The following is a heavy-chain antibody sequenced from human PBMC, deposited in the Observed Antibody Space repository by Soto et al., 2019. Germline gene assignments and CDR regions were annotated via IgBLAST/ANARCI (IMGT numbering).Heavy chain of an antibody. D-gene: IGHD2-8*01. J-gene: IGHJ4*02. V-gene: IGHV4-59*01. CDR1: CDSFTNYF. CDR2: MYHGGRT. Sequence: SETLSLTCTVSCDSFTNYFWSWMRQPPGKGLEWIGHMYHGGRTNYSPSLKSRVTMSLDSSKNQFSLNLTSVTAADTAVYFCARDTGYCTNGVCHIFDFWGQGVLVTVSS. CDR3: ARDTGYCTNGVCHIFDF.